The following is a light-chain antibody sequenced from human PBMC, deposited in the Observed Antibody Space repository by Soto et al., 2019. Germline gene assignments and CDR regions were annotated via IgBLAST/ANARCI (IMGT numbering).Light chain of an antibody. Sequence: TQSPGTLSLPPGERGALSCRASQSVSSNYVAWYQQKPGQAPRLLISGASNRATGTPDRFRGSGSGTDFTLTITRLEPEDFAVYYCHQYGSAPWTFGQGTKVDIK. CDR2: GAS. V-gene: IGKV3-20*01. CDR3: HQYGSAPWT. J-gene: IGKJ1*01. CDR1: QSVSSNY.